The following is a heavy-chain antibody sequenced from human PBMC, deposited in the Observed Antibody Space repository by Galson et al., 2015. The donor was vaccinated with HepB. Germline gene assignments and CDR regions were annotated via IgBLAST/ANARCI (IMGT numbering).Heavy chain of an antibody. D-gene: IGHD5-12*01. J-gene: IGHJ6*02. V-gene: IGHV1-24*01. CDR2: FDPEDGET. CDR1: GYTLTELS. Sequence: SVKVSCKVSGYTLTELSMHWVRQAPGKGLEWMGGFDPEDGETIYAQKFQGRVTMTEDTSTDTAYMELSSLRSEDTAVYYCATDPRRYYYYGMDVWGQGTTVTVSS. CDR3: ATDPRRYYYYGMDV.